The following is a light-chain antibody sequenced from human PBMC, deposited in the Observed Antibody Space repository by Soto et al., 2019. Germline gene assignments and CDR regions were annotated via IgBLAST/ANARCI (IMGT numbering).Light chain of an antibody. CDR3: PAWDDSLNGRV. CDR1: SSNIGSNT. Sequence: QSVLTQPPSASGTPGQRVTISCSGSSSNIGSNTVNWYQQLPGTAPKLLIYSNNQRPSGVPDRFSGSTSGTSASLAISGLQSEDEADYYCPAWDDSLNGRVFGTGTKLAVL. V-gene: IGLV1-44*01. J-gene: IGLJ1*01. CDR2: SNN.